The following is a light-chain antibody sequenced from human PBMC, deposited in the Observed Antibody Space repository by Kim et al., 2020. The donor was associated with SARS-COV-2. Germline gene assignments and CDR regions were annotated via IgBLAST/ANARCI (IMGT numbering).Light chain of an antibody. CDR3: NSRDSNDNVV. CDR2: GKN. CDR1: SLRSYY. V-gene: IGLV3-19*01. J-gene: IGLJ2*01. Sequence: VAFGQTVRITCQGDSLRSYYATWYQQKPGQAPILVIYGKNNRPSGIPDRFSGSSSGNAASLNITGTQAGDEADYYCNSRDSNDNVVFCGGTQLTVL.